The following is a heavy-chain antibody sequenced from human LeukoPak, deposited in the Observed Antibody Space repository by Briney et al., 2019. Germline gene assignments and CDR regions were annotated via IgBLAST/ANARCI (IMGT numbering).Heavy chain of an antibody. V-gene: IGHV3-74*01. CDR3: TRENGGYKGYEDY. CDR1: GFTFSSYW. Sequence: GGSLRLSCGASGFTFSSYWMNWVRQAPGEGLVWVSRMNSDGSSTSYADSVKGRFTISRDDAKKPLYLQMNSLRAEDTAVYYCTRENGGYKGYEDYWGQGTLVTVSS. D-gene: IGHD5-12*01. CDR2: MNSDGSST. J-gene: IGHJ4*02.